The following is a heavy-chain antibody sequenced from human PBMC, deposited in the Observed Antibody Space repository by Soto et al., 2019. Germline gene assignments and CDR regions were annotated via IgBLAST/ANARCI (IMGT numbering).Heavy chain of an antibody. CDR1: GFTFSSYA. Sequence: QVQLVESGGGVVQPGRSLRLSCAASGFTFSSYAMHWVRQXXXXXXXXXAVISYDGSNKYYADSVKGRFTISRDNSKXXXXXXXXXXXXXXXXXXXXXXXXXXXXXXXYLFSYWGQGTLVTVSS. J-gene: IGHJ4*02. CDR3: XXXXXXXXXXXYLFSY. V-gene: IGHV3-30-3*01. CDR2: ISYDGSNK.